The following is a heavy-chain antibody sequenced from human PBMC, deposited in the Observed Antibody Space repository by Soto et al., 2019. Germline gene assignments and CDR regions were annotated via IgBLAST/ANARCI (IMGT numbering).Heavy chain of an antibody. Sequence: GESLKISCKGSGYSFAGYWITWVRQKPGKGLEWMGRIDPSDSQTYYSPSFRGHVTISVTKSITTVFLQWSSLRASDTAMYYCARQIYDSDTGPNFQYYFDSWGQGTPVTVPS. V-gene: IGHV5-10-1*01. D-gene: IGHD3-22*01. J-gene: IGHJ4*02. CDR3: ARQIYDSDTGPNFQYYFDS. CDR2: IDPSDSQT. CDR1: GYSFAGYW.